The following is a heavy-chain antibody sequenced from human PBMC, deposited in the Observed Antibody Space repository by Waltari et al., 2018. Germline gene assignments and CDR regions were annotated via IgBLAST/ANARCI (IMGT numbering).Heavy chain of an antibody. V-gene: IGHV4-34*01. CDR1: GGSFSGYY. Sequence: QVQLQQWGAGLLKPSETLSLTCAVYGGSFSGYYWSWIRKPPGKGLEWVGEINHSGSTNYNPALKSRVTISVDTSKNQFSLKLSSVTAADTAVYYCARLGTPLGVDGYKTNWFDPWGQGTLVTVSS. J-gene: IGHJ5*02. D-gene: IGHD5-12*01. CDR2: INHSGST. CDR3: ARLGTPLGVDGYKTNWFDP.